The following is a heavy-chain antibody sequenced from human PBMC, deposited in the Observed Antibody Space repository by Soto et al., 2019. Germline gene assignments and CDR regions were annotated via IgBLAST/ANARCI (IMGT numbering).Heavy chain of an antibody. CDR3: ARDRYYDFWSGYYKDPYYYGMDV. J-gene: IGHJ6*02. D-gene: IGHD3-3*01. CDR2: IYSGGST. CDR1: GFTVSSNY. Sequence: PGGSLRLSCAASGFTVSSNYMSWVRQAPGKGLEWVSVIYSGGSTYYADSVKGRSTISRDNSKNTLYLQMNSLRAEDTAVYYCARDRYYDFWSGYYKDPYYYGMDVWGQGTTVTVSS. V-gene: IGHV3-53*01.